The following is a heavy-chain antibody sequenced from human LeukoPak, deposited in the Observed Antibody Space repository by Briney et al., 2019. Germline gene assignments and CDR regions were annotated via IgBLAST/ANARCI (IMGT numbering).Heavy chain of an antibody. CDR3: ARDPLYYYDSSGYPT. CDR2: IYHSGST. V-gene: IGHV4-30-2*01. Sequence: PSQTLSLTCTVSGGSISSGGYYWSWIRQPPGKGLEWIGYIYHSGSTYYNPSLKSRVTISVDRSKNQFSLKLSSVTAADTAVYYCARDPLYYYDSSGYPTWGQGTLVTVSS. J-gene: IGHJ5*02. D-gene: IGHD3-22*01. CDR1: GGSISSGGYY.